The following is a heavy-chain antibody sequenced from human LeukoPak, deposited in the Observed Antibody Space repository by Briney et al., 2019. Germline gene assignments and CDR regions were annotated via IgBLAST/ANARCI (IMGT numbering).Heavy chain of an antibody. D-gene: IGHD6-19*01. CDR1: GDSVSSNSAA. V-gene: IGHV6-1*01. CDR2: TYYRSKWYN. Sequence: SQTLSLTCAISGDSVSSNSAAWNWIRQSPSRGLEWLGRTYYRSKWYNDYAVSVKSQITINPDTSKNQFSLQLNSVTPEDTAVYYCARDHSSGWFVFDAFDIWGQGTMVTVSS. CDR3: ARDHSSGWFVFDAFDI. J-gene: IGHJ3*02.